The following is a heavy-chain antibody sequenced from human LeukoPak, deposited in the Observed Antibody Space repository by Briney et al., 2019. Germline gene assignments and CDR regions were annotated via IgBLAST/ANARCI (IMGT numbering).Heavy chain of an antibody. CDR1: GFTFSSYW. CDR2: IYSDGSTT. CDR3: ARESGFYGDYGAFDI. Sequence: GGSMRLSCAASGFTFSSYWMHWDRQAPGKGLVWVSRIYSDGSTTNYADSVKGRFTISRDNAKNTLYLQMNSLRAEDTAIYYCARESGFYGDYGAFDIWGEGPMIIVSS. V-gene: IGHV3-74*01. D-gene: IGHD4-17*01. J-gene: IGHJ3*02.